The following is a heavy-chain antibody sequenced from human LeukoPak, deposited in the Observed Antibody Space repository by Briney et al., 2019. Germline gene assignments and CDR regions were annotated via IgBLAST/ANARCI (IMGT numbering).Heavy chain of an antibody. Sequence: GGSLRLSCEASGFTFSSYGMHWVRQAPGKGLEWVAFIRYDGSNKYYADSVKGRFTISRDNSKNTLYLQMNSLRAEDTAVYYCAKEIRYWTNGVCPIDYWGQGTLVTVCS. D-gene: IGHD2-8*01. V-gene: IGHV3-30*02. CDR3: AKEIRYWTNGVCPIDY. J-gene: IGHJ4*02. CDR2: IRYDGSNK. CDR1: GFTFSSYG.